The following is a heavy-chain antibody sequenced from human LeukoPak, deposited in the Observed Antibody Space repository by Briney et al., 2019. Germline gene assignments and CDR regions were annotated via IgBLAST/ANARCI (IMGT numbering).Heavy chain of an antibody. V-gene: IGHV3-7*01. D-gene: IGHD6-19*01. J-gene: IGHJ5*02. CDR2: IKPDGNEK. CDR1: GFAFSDYW. CDR3: ARDEWWQLIAVAITSYFVR. Sequence: PGGSLRLSCGASGFAFSDYWMSWVRQAPRKGLEWVANIKPDGNEKYYVDSVKGRFTISRDNAKNSLYLQMNSLRAEDTAVYYCARDEWWQLIAVAITSYFVRWGQGTLVTVSS.